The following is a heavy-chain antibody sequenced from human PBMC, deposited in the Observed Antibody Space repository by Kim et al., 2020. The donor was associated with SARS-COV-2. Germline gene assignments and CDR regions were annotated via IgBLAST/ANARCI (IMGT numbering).Heavy chain of an antibody. V-gene: IGHV5-51*01. J-gene: IGHJ3*02. CDR3: ARRDIVGVVAADSDAFDI. CDR1: GYSFTSYW. D-gene: IGHD2-15*01. CDR2: IYPGDSDT. Sequence: GESLKISCKGSGYSFTSYWIGWVRQMPGKGLEWMGIIYPGDSDTRYSPSFQGQVTISADKSISTAYLQWSSLKASDTAMYYCARRDIVGVVAADSDAFDIWGQGTIITVSS.